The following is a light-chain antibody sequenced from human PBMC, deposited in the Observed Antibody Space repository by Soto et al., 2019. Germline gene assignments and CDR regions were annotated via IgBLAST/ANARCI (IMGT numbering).Light chain of an antibody. CDR1: QSVSSSY. Sequence: SAGNLSLYGKDGDPGARRASQSVSSSYLAWYQQKPGQAPRLLIYGASSRATGIPDRFSGSGSGTDFTLTIRCLDSGESAVYYCQASGSAPWTFGQGTKVDIK. CDR2: GAS. CDR3: QASGSAPWT. V-gene: IGKV3-20*01. J-gene: IGKJ1*01.